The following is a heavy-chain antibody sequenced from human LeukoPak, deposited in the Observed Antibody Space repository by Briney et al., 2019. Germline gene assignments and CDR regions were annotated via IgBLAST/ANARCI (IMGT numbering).Heavy chain of an antibody. Sequence: GESLKISCKGSGYNFATSWIGWVRQMPGKGLEWMGITYPGDSDTRYSPSFQGQVTISADKSISTAYLQWSSLKASDTAMYYCARLSHRPADPFDYWGQGTLVTVSS. J-gene: IGHJ4*02. CDR1: GYNFATSW. CDR3: ARLSHRPADPFDY. CDR2: TYPGDSDT. D-gene: IGHD1-14*01. V-gene: IGHV5-51*01.